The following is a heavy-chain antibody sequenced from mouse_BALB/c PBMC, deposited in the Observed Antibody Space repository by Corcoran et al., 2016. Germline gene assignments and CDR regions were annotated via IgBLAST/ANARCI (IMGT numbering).Heavy chain of an antibody. V-gene: IGHV1-18*01. J-gene: IGHJ4*01. CDR2: INPYNGGT. Sequence: EVQLQQSGPVLVKPGASMKISCKASGYSFTGYTMNWVKQSHGKNLEWLGLINPYNGGTSYNQKFKGKATLTVDKSSSTAYMELLSLTSEDSAVYYCAVGMDYWGQGTSVTVSS. CDR3: AVGMDY. CDR1: GYSFTGYT. D-gene: IGHD3-3*01.